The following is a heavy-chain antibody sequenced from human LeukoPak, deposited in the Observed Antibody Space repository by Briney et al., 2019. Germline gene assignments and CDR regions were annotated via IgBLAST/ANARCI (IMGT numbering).Heavy chain of an antibody. J-gene: IGHJ4*02. V-gene: IGHV3-9*03. CDR3: AKEELRYFAD. CDR1: GFTFDDYA. CDR2: ISWNTGNI. D-gene: IGHD3-9*01. Sequence: GRSLRLSCATSGFTFDDYAMHWVRQAPGKGLEWVSGISWNTGNIGYADSVKGRFTISRDNSKNTLYLQMNSLRAEDMAVYYCAKEELRYFADWGQGTLVTVPS.